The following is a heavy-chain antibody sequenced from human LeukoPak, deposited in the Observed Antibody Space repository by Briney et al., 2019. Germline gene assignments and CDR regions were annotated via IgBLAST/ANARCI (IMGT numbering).Heavy chain of an antibody. J-gene: IGHJ4*02. CDR3: ARERTKNYYGSGSYYPN. CDR2: ISAYNGNT. CDR1: GYTFTSYG. V-gene: IGHV1-18*04. Sequence: ASVKVSCKASGYTFTSYGISWVQQAPGQGLEWMGWISAYNGNTNYAQKLQGRVTMTTDTSTSTAYMELRSLRSDDTAVYYCARERTKNYYGSGSYYPNWGQGTLVTVSS. D-gene: IGHD3-10*01.